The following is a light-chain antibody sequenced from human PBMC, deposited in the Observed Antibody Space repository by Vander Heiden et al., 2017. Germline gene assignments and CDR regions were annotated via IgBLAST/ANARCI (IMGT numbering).Light chain of an antibody. V-gene: IGKV1-12*02. J-gene: IGKJ1*01. CDR2: DAS. Sequence: DIQMTQSPSSVSASVGDRVTITCRASQGITTWLAWYQQKPGKAPKLLIYDASRLQRGVPSRFSGSGSGTDFTLIITNLQPEDFATYYCQQGNSVPWTFGPGTKVDIK. CDR3: QQGNSVPWT. CDR1: QGITTW.